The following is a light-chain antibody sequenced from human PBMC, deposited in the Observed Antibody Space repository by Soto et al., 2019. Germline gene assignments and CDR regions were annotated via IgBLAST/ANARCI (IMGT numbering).Light chain of an antibody. CDR2: STN. J-gene: IGLJ3*02. CDR3: VLYMGSGIWV. CDR1: SGSVSTSYY. Sequence: QAVVTQEPSFSVSPGRTVTLTCGLSSGSVSTSYYPSWYQQTPGQAPRTLIYSTNTRSSGVTDRFSGSILVNKAALTIPGAQADDESDYYCVLYMGSGIWVFGGRTKLTVL. V-gene: IGLV8-61*01.